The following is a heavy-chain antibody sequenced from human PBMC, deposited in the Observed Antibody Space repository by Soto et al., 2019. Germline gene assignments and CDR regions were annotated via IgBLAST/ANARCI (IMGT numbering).Heavy chain of an antibody. CDR1: GFTFSNYA. D-gene: IGHD3-10*01. V-gene: IGHV3-23*01. Sequence: GGSLRLSCAASGFTFSNYAMSWVRQAPGKGLEWVSAISGGGISTYYADSVRGRFTISRDNSRNTLYLRMNRLRAEDTAVYYCARDAISMVRGTNNWFDTWGQGTLVTVSS. CDR2: ISGGGIST. CDR3: ARDAISMVRGTNNWFDT. J-gene: IGHJ5*02.